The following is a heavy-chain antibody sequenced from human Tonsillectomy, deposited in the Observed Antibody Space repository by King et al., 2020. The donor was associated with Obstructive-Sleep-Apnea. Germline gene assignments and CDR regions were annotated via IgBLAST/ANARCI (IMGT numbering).Heavy chain of an antibody. D-gene: IGHD5-24*01. J-gene: IGHJ4*02. CDR1: GGSINSYY. V-gene: IGHV4-59*01. Sequence: QLQESGPGLVKPSETLSLTCTVSGGSINSYYWSWIRQTPGKGLEWIGYISYSGSTNYNPSLKSRVTISVDTSKNQFSLKLSSVTAAYTAVYYCARDRVGRDGYNRFDYWGQGTLVTVSS. CDR2: ISYSGST. CDR3: ARDRVGRDGYNRFDY.